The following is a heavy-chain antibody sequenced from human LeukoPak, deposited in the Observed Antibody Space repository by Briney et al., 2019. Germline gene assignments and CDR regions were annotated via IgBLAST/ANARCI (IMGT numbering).Heavy chain of an antibody. CDR1: GGTFSSYA. Sequence: SVKVSCKASGGTFSSYAISWVRQAPGQGLEWMGRIIPILGIANYAQKFQGRVTITADKSTSTAYMELSSLRSEDTAVYYCARGHDREERITMIVVDTDAFDIWGQGTMVTVSS. J-gene: IGHJ3*02. D-gene: IGHD3-22*01. CDR3: ARGHDREERITMIVVDTDAFDI. CDR2: IIPILGIA. V-gene: IGHV1-69*04.